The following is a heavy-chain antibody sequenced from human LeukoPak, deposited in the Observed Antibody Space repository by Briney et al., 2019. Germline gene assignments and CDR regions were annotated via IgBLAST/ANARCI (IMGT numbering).Heavy chain of an antibody. Sequence: SSETLSLTCTVSGGSISSSSYYWGWIRQPPGKGLEWIGSIYYSGSTYYNPSLKSRVTISVDTSKNQFSLKLSSVTAADTAVYYCARRKSIGTKSAWGYWGQGTLVTVSS. CDR1: GGSISSSSYY. D-gene: IGHD1-14*01. V-gene: IGHV4-39*01. CDR3: ARRKSIGTKSAWGY. CDR2: IYYSGST. J-gene: IGHJ4*02.